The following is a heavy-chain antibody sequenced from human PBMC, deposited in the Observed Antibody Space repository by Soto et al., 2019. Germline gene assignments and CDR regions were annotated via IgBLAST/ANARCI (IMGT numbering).Heavy chain of an antibody. CDR3: ATTYLPLNGRSSFDY. CDR2: ISGSGGST. V-gene: IGHV3-23*01. D-gene: IGHD1-26*01. J-gene: IGHJ4*02. CDR1: GFTFSSYA. Sequence: SLRLSCAASGFTFSSYAVSWVRQAPGKGLEWVSAISGSGGSTYYADSVKGRFTISRDNSKNTLYLQMNSLRAEDTAVYYCATTYLPLNGRSSFDYWGQGTLVTVSS.